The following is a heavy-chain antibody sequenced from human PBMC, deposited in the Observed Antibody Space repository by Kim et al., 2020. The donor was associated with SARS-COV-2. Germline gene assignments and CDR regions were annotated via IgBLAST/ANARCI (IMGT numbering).Heavy chain of an antibody. CDR3: ARGGASSKYFDL. CDR2: VYTSGST. V-gene: IGHV4-4*07. Sequence: SETLSLTCTASGGSISGYYWSWIRQPAGKGPEWIGHVYTSGSTQYNPSLRSRVTMSVDASKNQFSLKMSPVTAADTAVYYCARGGASSKYFDLWGRGTLVTVSS. J-gene: IGHJ2*01. CDR1: GGSISGYY. D-gene: IGHD2-2*01.